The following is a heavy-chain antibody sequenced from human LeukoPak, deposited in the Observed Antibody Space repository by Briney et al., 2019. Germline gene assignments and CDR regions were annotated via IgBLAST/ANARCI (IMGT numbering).Heavy chain of an antibody. Sequence: SETLSLTCAVYGGSFSGYYWSWIRQPPGKGLEWVGEINHSGSTNYNPSLKSRVTISVDTSKNQFSLKLSSVTAADTAVYYCARGRYCSGGRCHPNWFDPWGQGTLVTVSS. D-gene: IGHD2-15*01. V-gene: IGHV4-34*01. CDR1: GGSFSGYY. CDR2: INHSGST. CDR3: ARGRYCSGGRCHPNWFDP. J-gene: IGHJ5*02.